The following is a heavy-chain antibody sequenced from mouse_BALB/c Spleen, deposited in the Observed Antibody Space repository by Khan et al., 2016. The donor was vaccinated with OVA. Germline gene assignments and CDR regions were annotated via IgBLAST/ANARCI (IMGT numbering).Heavy chain of an antibody. CDR3: ARRNYFGYTFAY. Sequence: QVQLQQSGAELARPGASVKLSCKASGYTFTDFYINWVKQRTGQGLEWIGEINPGSGDTYYNEKFKGKATLTADKSSSTAYMQLSSLTSEDSAVYFCARRNYFGYTFAYWGQGTLVTVSA. J-gene: IGHJ3*01. V-gene: IGHV1-77*01. D-gene: IGHD1-2*01. CDR1: GYTFTDFY. CDR2: INPGSGDT.